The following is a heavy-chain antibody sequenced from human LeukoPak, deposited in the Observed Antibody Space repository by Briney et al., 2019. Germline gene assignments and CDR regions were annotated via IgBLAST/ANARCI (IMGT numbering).Heavy chain of an antibody. CDR1: GGSISSYY. D-gene: IGHD4-23*01. CDR3: VREYGGNSWFNY. CDR2: IYYSGST. J-gene: IGHJ4*02. V-gene: IGHV4-59*01. Sequence: RSETLSLTCTVSGGSISSYYWSWIRQPPGKGLEWLGYIYYSGSTNYNPSLKSRVTISVDTSKNQFSLKLSSVTAADTAVYYCVREYGGNSWFNYWGQGTLVTVSS.